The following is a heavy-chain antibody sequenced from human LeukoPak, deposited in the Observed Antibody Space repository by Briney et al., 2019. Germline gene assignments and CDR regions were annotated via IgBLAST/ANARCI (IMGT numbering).Heavy chain of an antibody. J-gene: IGHJ5*02. D-gene: IGHD5/OR15-5a*01. V-gene: IGHV4-4*02. CDR2: IYHSGST. CDR3: AREATRSNNWFDP. CDR1: GGSISSSNW. Sequence: SETLSLTCAVSGGSISSSNWWSWVRQPPGKGLEWIGEIYHSGSTNYNPSLKSRVTVSVDTSKNQFSLMLRSVTAADTAVYYCAREATRSNNWFDPWGQGTLVTVSS.